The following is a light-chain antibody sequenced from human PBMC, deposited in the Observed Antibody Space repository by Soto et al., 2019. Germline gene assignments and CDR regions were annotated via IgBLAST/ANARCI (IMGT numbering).Light chain of an antibody. J-gene: IGLJ1*01. Sequence: QSALPQPASVSGSPGQSITISCTGTSSDVGGYNYVSWYQQHPGKAPKLMIYEVSNRPSGVSNRFSGSKSGNTASLTISGXQAEDEADYYCSSYTSSSTLVFGTGTKVT. CDR1: SSDVGGYNY. V-gene: IGLV2-14*01. CDR2: EVS. CDR3: SSYTSSSTLV.